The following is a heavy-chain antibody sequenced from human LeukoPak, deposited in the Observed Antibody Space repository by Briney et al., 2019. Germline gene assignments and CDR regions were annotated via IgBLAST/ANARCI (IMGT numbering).Heavy chain of an antibody. V-gene: IGHV1-18*01. CDR1: GYTFTYYG. CDR2: ISAYSGDT. Sequence: ASVKVSCKTSGYTFTYYGISWVRQAPGQGLEWMGWISAYSGDTNYAQKLQGRVTMTTDTSTSTAYMELRSLRSDDTAVYYCARSWYPWLAYFDYWGQGTLVTVSS. CDR3: ARSWYPWLAYFDY. D-gene: IGHD6-13*01. J-gene: IGHJ4*02.